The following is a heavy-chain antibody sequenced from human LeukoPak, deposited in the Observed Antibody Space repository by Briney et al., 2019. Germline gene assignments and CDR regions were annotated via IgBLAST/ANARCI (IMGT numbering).Heavy chain of an antibody. D-gene: IGHD4-23*01. J-gene: IGHJ4*02. Sequence: GGSLRLSCAASGFTFSSYAMSWVRQAPGKGLEWVSAISGSGGSPYYADSVKGRFTISRDNAKNSLYLQMNSLRAEDTALYHCAKDNSYGGNSMMEVGYWGQGTLVTVSS. CDR3: AKDNSYGGNSMMEVGY. CDR1: GFTFSSYA. V-gene: IGHV3-23*01. CDR2: ISGSGGSP.